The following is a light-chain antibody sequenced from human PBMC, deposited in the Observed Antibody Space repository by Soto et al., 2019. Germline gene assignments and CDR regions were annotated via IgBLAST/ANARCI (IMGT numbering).Light chain of an antibody. Sequence: EIVLTQSPGTLSLSPGARATLSCRASQSVRSNLAWYQQKPGQAPRLLIYGASTRATGIPARFSGSGSETDFSLTISSLQIEDFALYYCQQSNNWPPLTFGGGTKVDIK. CDR3: QQSNNWPPLT. CDR1: QSVRSN. J-gene: IGKJ4*01. V-gene: IGKV3-15*01. CDR2: GAS.